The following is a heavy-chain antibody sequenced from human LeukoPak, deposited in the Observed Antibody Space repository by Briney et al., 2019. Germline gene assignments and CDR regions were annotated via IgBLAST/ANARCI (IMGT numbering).Heavy chain of an antibody. Sequence: KSSETLSLTCTVSGGSISSSRYSWGWIRQPPGRDLEWLGSIFYSGSTYYNTSLKSRVTISIPTSKNQFSRKLSSVTAADTAVYYCARHLLYYDILTGHYFDYWGQGTLVTVSS. D-gene: IGHD3-9*01. CDR3: ARHLLYYDILTGHYFDY. CDR1: GGSISSSRYS. J-gene: IGHJ4*02. V-gene: IGHV4-39*01. CDR2: IFYSGST.